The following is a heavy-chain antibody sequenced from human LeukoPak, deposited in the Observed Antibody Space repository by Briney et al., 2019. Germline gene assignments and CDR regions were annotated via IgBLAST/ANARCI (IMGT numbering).Heavy chain of an antibody. CDR2: IRYDGSNK. V-gene: IGHV3-30*02. D-gene: IGHD6-6*01. CDR1: GFTFSSYG. CDR3: AREGYSSSHNYYYYYYMDV. J-gene: IGHJ6*03. Sequence: PGGSLRLSCAASGFTFSSYGMHWVRQAPGKGLEWVAFIRYDGSNKYYADSVKGRFTISRDNSKNTLYLQMNSLRAEDTAVYYCAREGYSSSHNYYYYYYMDVWGKGTTVTVSS.